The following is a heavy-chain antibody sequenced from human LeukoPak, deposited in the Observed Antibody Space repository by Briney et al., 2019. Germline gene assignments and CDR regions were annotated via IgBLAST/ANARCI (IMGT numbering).Heavy chain of an antibody. CDR1: GGSFSGYY. V-gene: IGHV4-34*01. J-gene: IGHJ6*03. CDR3: ARGPFWRDYALYYYYMDV. CDR2: INHSGST. Sequence: SETLSLTCAVYGGSFSGYYWSWIRQPPGKGLEWIGEINHSGSTNYNPSLKSRVTISVDTSKNQFSLKLSSVTAADTAVYYCARGPFWRDYALYYYYMDVWGKGTTVTISS. D-gene: IGHD2-2*01.